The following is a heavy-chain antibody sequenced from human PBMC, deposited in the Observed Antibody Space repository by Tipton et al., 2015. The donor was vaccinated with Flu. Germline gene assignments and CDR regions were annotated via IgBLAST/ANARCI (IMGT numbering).Heavy chain of an antibody. CDR3: ARDVGNILSGSSPTFDY. Sequence: SLRLSCAASGFTFNGYGMNWVRQAPGKGLEWVAIIWYDGSRQYYADSVKGRFTISRDDSKNTLFLQMNNLRAEDTALYYCARDVGNILSGSSPTFDYWGQGTLVTVSS. CDR2: IWYDGSRQ. V-gene: IGHV3-33*01. J-gene: IGHJ4*02. CDR1: GFTFNGYG. D-gene: IGHD2-15*01.